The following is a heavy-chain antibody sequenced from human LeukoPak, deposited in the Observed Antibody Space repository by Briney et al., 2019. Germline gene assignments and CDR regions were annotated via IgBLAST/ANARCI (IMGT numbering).Heavy chain of an antibody. CDR3: ARDFLTGAGTFDY. V-gene: IGHV1-46*01. CDR1: EYIFTTDY. J-gene: IGHJ4*02. CDR2: INPSGDST. D-gene: IGHD3-9*01. Sequence: APVKVSCKASEYIFTTDYIHWVRQAPGQGLEWMGTINPSGDSTTYAQNFQGRVTMTRDTSTSTVYMELSSLTSEDTAVYYCARDFLTGAGTFDYWGQGTLVTVSS.